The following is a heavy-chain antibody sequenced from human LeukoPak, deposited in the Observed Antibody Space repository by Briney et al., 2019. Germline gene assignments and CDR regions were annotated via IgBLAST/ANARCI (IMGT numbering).Heavy chain of an antibody. J-gene: IGHJ6*02. D-gene: IGHD3-10*01. CDR2: IYPGDSDT. CDR3: ASVKVYYYGSGSYEYGMDV. CDR1: GYSFTSYW. V-gene: IGHV5-51*01. Sequence: PGESLKISCKGSGYSFTSYWIGWVRQMPGKGLEWMGIIYPGDSDTRYSPSFQGQVTISADKSISTAYLQWSSLKASDTAMYYCASVKVYYYGSGSYEYGMDVWGQGTTVTVSS.